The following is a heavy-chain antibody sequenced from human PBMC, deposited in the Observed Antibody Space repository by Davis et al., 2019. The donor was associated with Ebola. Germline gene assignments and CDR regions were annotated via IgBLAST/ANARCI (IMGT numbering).Heavy chain of an antibody. V-gene: IGHV4-59*01. CDR1: GGSISFYY. Sequence: MPSETLSLTCTVSGGSISFYYWSWIRQPPGKGLEWIGYIYYSGSTNYNPSLKSRVTISVDTSKNQFSLKLSSVTAADTAVYYCARSVVAALGWFDPWGQGTLVTVSS. CDR3: ARSVVAALGWFDP. D-gene: IGHD2-2*01. J-gene: IGHJ5*02. CDR2: IYYSGST.